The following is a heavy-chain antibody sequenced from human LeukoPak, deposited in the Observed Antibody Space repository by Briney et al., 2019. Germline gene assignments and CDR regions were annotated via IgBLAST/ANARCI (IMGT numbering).Heavy chain of an antibody. CDR3: ARDLEGYGDSPDI. Sequence: ASVKVSCKASGYTFTSYDINWVRQAPGQGLEWMGWINPNSGGTNYAQKFQGRVTMTTDTSTTTAYMELRSLTSDDTAVYYCARDLEGYGDSPDIWGQGTLVTVSS. CDR2: INPNSGGT. D-gene: IGHD4-17*01. J-gene: IGHJ3*02. CDR1: GYTFTSYD. V-gene: IGHV1-18*01.